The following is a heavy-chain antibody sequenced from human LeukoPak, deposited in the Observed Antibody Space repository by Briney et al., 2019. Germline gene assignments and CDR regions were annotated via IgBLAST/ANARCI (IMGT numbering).Heavy chain of an antibody. CDR2: IYTSGST. V-gene: IGHV4-61*02. Sequence: SETLSLTCTVSGGSISSGSYYWGWIRQPGGRGLEWIVRIYTSGSTNNNPSRKRGFTISEEKSKNQFSLKLSSVTAPDTAVYYCARGVNYYYYYMDVWGKGTTVTVSS. D-gene: IGHD4-23*01. CDR1: GGSISSGSYY. CDR3: ARGVNYYYYYMDV. J-gene: IGHJ6*03.